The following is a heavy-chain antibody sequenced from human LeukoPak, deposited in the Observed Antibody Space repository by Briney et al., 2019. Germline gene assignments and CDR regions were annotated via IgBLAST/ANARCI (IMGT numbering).Heavy chain of an antibody. J-gene: IGHJ3*02. CDR2: INPNSGGT. V-gene: IGHV1-2*02. CDR1: GYTFTGYY. D-gene: IGHD6-6*01. Sequence: ASVKVSCKASGYTFTGYYMHWVRQAPGQGLEWMGWINPNSGGTNYAQKFQGRVTMTRDTSISTAYMELSRLRSDDTAVYYCAMRQFIAARRADDAFDIWGQGTMVTVSS. CDR3: AMRQFIAARRADDAFDI.